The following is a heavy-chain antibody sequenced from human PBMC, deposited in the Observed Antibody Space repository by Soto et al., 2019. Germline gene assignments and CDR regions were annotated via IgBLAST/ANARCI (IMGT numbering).Heavy chain of an antibody. D-gene: IGHD2-2*01. CDR1: GGTFSSYA. J-gene: IGHJ6*02. Sequence: SVKVSCKASGGTFSSYAISWVRQAPGQGLEWMGGIIPIFGTANYAQKFQGRVTITADESTSTAYMELSSLRSEDTAVYYCARVACSSTSCYPDYYGMDVWGQGTTVTVYS. V-gene: IGHV1-69*13. CDR3: ARVACSSTSCYPDYYGMDV. CDR2: IIPIFGTA.